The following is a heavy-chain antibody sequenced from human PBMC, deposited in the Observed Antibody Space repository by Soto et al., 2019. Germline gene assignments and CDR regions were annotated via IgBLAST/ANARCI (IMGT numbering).Heavy chain of an antibody. D-gene: IGHD2-15*01. Sequence: ASVKVSCKASGYTFTGYYMHWVRQAPGQGLEWMGWINPNSGGTNYAQKFQGWVTMTRDTSISTAYMELSRLRSDDTAVYYCARERGYCSGGRCPNWIDPWGQGTLVTVSS. CDR3: ARERGYCSGGRCPNWIDP. V-gene: IGHV1-2*04. CDR1: GYTFTGYY. CDR2: INPNSGGT. J-gene: IGHJ5*02.